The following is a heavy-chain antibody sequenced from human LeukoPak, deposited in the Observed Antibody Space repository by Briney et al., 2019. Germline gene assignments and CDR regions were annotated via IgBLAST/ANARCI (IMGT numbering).Heavy chain of an antibody. CDR3: AKVTRGSYYYMDV. J-gene: IGHJ6*03. CDR1: GFTFDDYA. V-gene: IGHV3-43*02. D-gene: IGHD1/OR15-1a*01. Sequence: GGSLRLSCAASGFTFDDYAMHWVRQAPGKGLEWVSLISGDGGSTYYADSVKGRFTISRDNSKNSLYLQMNSLRTEATALYYCAKVTRGSYYYMDVWGKGTTVTVSS. CDR2: ISGDGGST.